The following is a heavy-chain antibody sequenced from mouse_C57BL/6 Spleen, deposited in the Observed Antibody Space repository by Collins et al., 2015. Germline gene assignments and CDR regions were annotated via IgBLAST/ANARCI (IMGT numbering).Heavy chain of an antibody. CDR1: GYTFTTYP. D-gene: IGHD4-1*01. V-gene: IGHV1-47*01. CDR3: ARGSNWGFFDV. CDR2: FHPYNDDT. J-gene: IGHJ1*03. Sequence: QVQLQQSGAELVKPGASVKMSCKASGYTFTTYPVQWMSQNHGESLEWIGNFHPYNDDTEYNEKFKGKATLTVAKSSNTVYLELSRLTSDDSAVYYCARGSNWGFFDVWGTGTTVTVSS.